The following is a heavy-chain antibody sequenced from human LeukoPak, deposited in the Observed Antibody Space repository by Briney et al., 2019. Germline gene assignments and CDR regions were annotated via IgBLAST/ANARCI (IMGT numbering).Heavy chain of an antibody. CDR2: IGTAGDT. V-gene: IGHV3-13*01. J-gene: IGHJ4*02. Sequence: PGGSLRLSCAASGFTFSSYDMHWVRQATGKGLEWVSAIGTAGDTYYPGSVKGRFTISRENAKNSLYLQMNSLRAEDTAVYYCARGGPMATIDYWGQGTLVTVSS. CDR1: GFTFSSYD. D-gene: IGHD5-24*01. CDR3: ARGGPMATIDY.